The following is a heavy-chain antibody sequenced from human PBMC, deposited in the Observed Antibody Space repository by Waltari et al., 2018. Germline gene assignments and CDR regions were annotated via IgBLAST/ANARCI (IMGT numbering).Heavy chain of an antibody. J-gene: IGHJ4*02. CDR3: AKEAGHSSGWYIGY. Sequence: EVQLLESGGGLVQPGGSLRLSCAASGFTFSSYAMSWVRQAPGKGLGWGAAIRGSGGSTYYADAVKGRFTISRDNSKNTLYLQMNSLRAEDTAVYYCAKEAGHSSGWYIGYWGQGTLVTVSS. V-gene: IGHV3-23*01. CDR1: GFTFSSYA. D-gene: IGHD6-19*01. CDR2: IRGSGGST.